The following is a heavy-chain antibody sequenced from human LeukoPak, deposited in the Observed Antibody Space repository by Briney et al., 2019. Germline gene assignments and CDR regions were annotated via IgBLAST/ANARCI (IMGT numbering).Heavy chain of an antibody. J-gene: IGHJ4*02. CDR3: ARNRYNWNYGGFDY. V-gene: IGHV4-59*01. Sequence: KPSETLSLTCTVSGGSISSYYWSWIRQSPGKGLEWIGYIYYSGSTNYNPSLKSRVTISVDTSKNQFSLKLSSVTAADTAVYYCARNRYNWNYGGFDYWGQGALAIVSS. CDR2: IYYSGST. CDR1: GGSISSYY. D-gene: IGHD1-7*01.